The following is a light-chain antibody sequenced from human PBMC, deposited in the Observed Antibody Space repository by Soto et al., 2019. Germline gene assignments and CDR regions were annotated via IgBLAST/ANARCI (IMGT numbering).Light chain of an antibody. V-gene: IGLV1-40*01. CDR3: QSYDSGLSGYV. Sequence: HXVLTQPPSVSGAPVRRVTISCTGSGSNIGAGYDVRWYQQLPGTAPKLLIYGNNNQPSGVPDRFSGSKSGTSASLAITGLQAEDEADYYCQSYDSGLSGYVFGTGTKVTVL. CDR2: GNN. CDR1: GSNIGAGYD. J-gene: IGLJ1*01.